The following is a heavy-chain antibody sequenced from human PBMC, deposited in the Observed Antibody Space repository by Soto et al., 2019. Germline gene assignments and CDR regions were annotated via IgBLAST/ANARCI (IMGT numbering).Heavy chain of an antibody. V-gene: IGHV5-10-1*01. Sequence: GESLKISCKGSGYSFTNYWINWVRQMPGKGLEWMGRIDPSDSYTNYSPSFQGHVTISADKSISTAYLQWGSLKASDTAMYYCARQDGGYDLYYYFAMDVWGQGTTVTVSS. J-gene: IGHJ6*02. CDR3: ARQDGGYDLYYYFAMDV. CDR1: GYSFTNYW. D-gene: IGHD5-12*01. CDR2: IDPSDSYT.